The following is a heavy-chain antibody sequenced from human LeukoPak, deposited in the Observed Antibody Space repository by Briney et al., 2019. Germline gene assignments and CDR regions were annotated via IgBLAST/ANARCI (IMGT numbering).Heavy chain of an antibody. D-gene: IGHD3-3*01. J-gene: IGHJ4*02. CDR3: AKGLGFFPRFYDFDY. Sequence: PGRSLRLSCAASGFTFSSYGMHWVRQASGKGLEWVAFIRYDGSNKYYADSVKGRFTISRDNSKNTLYLQMNSLRAEDTAVYYCAKGLGFFPRFYDFDYWGQGTLVTVSS. V-gene: IGHV3-30*02. CDR1: GFTFSSYG. CDR2: IRYDGSNK.